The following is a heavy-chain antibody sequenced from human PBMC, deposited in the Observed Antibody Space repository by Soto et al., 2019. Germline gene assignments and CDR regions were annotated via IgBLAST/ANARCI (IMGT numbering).Heavy chain of an antibody. CDR2: IYYSGST. CDR1: GGSISSYY. CDR3: ARVTEQQLDRPYFDY. J-gene: IGHJ4*02. Sequence: SETLSLTCTVSGGSISSYYWSWIRQPPGKGLEWIGYIYYSGSTNYNPSLKSRVTISVDTSENQFSLKLSSVTAADTAVYYCARVTEQQLDRPYFDYWGQGTLVTVSS. V-gene: IGHV4-59*01. D-gene: IGHD6-13*01.